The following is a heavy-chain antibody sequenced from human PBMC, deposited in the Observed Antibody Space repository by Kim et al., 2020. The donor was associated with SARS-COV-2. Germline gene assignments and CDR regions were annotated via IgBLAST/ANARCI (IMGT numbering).Heavy chain of an antibody. J-gene: IGHJ6*02. D-gene: IGHD1-26*01. Sequence: SETLSLTCAVYGGSFSGYYWSWIRQPPGKGLEWIGEINHSGSTNYNPSLKSRVTISVDTSKNQFSLKLSSVTAADTAVYYCARGGRHPYYYGMDVWGQGTTVTVSS. CDR1: GGSFSGYY. V-gene: IGHV4-34*01. CDR2: INHSGST. CDR3: ARGGRHPYYYGMDV.